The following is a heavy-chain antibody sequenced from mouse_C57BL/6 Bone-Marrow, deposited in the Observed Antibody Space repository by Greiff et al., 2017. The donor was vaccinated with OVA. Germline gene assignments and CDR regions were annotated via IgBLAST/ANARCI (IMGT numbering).Heavy chain of an antibody. V-gene: IGHV1-7*01. CDR2: INPSSGYT. Sequence: QVQLQQSGAELAKPGASVTLSCKASGYTFTSYWMHWVKQRPGQGLEWIGYINPSSGYTKYNQKFKDKATLTADKSSSTAYMQLSSLTYEDSAVYYCASNYYGSSPYCFDYWGQGTTLTVSS. CDR3: ASNYYGSSPYCFDY. D-gene: IGHD1-1*01. J-gene: IGHJ2*01. CDR1: GYTFTSYW.